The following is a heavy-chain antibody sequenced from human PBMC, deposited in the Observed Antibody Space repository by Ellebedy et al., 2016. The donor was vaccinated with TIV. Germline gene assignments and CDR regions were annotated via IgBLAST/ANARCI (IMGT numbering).Heavy chain of an antibody. J-gene: IGHJ4*02. Sequence: MPSETLSLTCGVYGGSFSGYYWRWIRQPPGKGLEWIGEINHSGSTNYNPSLKSRVTISVDTSKNQFSLKVNSVTAADTAVYYCARGKSNLYRSIVASPYDYWGQGTLVTVSS. CDR2: INHSGST. V-gene: IGHV4-34*01. CDR3: ARGKSNLYRSIVASPYDY. CDR1: GGSFSGYY. D-gene: IGHD6-6*01.